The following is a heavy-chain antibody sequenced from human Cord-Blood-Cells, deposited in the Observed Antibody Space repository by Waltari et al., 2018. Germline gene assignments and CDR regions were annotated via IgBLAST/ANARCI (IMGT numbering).Heavy chain of an antibody. CDR2: IYYSGST. Sequence: QVQLQESGPGLVKPSETLSLTCTGSGGPIIRYYWSWIRPPPGKGLEWIGYIYYSGSTNYNPSLKSRVTISVDTSKNQFSLKLSSVTAADTAVYYCARAGTTYFDYWGQGTLVTVSS. CDR1: GGPIIRYY. V-gene: IGHV4-59*01. CDR3: ARAGTTYFDY. J-gene: IGHJ4*02. D-gene: IGHD1-1*01.